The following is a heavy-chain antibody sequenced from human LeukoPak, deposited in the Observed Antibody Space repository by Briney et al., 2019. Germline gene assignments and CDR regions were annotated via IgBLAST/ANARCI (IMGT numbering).Heavy chain of an antibody. J-gene: IGHJ5*02. CDR3: ARVLAAAGNNWFDP. CDR2: IYYSGST. Sequence: PSETLSLTCTVSGGSISSSSYYWGWIRQPPGKGLEWIGSIYYSGSTYYNPSLKSRVTISVDTSKNQFSLKLSSVTAADTAVYYCARVLAAAGNNWFDPWGQGMLVTVSS. CDR1: GGSISSSSYY. D-gene: IGHD6-13*01. V-gene: IGHV4-39*07.